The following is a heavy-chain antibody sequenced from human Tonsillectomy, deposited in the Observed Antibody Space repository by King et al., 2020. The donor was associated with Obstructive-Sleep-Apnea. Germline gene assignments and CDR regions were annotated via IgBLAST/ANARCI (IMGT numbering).Heavy chain of an antibody. V-gene: IGHV3-23*04. J-gene: IGHJ6*02. CDR2: IGGSGART. CDR1: GFNFSTYA. D-gene: IGHD5-18*01. Sequence: VQLVESGGGLVQPGGSVRLSCAASGFNFSTYAMNWVRQAPGKGLEWVSDIGGSGARTYYADSVKGRFTISRDNSKNTLYLQMNSLRAEDTAVYYCAKDLGSSGYSPGDGMDVWGPGTTVTVSS. CDR3: AKDLGSSGYSPGDGMDV.